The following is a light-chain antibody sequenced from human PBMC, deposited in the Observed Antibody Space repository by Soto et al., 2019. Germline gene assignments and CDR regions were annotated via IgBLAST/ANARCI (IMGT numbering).Light chain of an antibody. J-gene: IGKJ4*01. CDR2: HAS. V-gene: IGKV3-15*01. CDR1: QSMNNN. Sequence: EIVMTQSPATLSVSPGERATLSCRASQSMNNNLAWYQQKPGQAPRLLIYHASTRATGIPARFSGSGSGTAVTLTISSLQSEDFSVYYCQQYNNWPLTFGGGTKVEIK. CDR3: QQYNNWPLT.